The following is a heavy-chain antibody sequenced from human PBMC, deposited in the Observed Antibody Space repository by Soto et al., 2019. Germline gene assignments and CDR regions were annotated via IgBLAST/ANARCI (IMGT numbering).Heavy chain of an antibody. V-gene: IGHV4-30-2*01. J-gene: IGHJ4*02. CDR2: IYHSGST. CDR1: GGSISSGGYS. D-gene: IGHD3-10*01. Sequence: SETLSLTCAVSGGSISSGGYSWSWIRQPPGKGLEWIGYIYHSGSTYYNPSLKSRVTISVDRSKNQFSLKLSSVTAADTAVYYCARLYYYGSGSYGIDYWGQGTLVTVSS. CDR3: ARLYYYGSGSYGIDY.